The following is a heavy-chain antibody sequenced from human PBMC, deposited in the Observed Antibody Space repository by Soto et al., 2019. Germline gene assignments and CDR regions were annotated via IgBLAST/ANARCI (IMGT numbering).Heavy chain of an antibody. V-gene: IGHV4-31*03. CDR1: GGSISSGGYY. D-gene: IGHD2-21*02. CDR2: IYYSGST. J-gene: IGHJ5*02. CDR3: ARDQDCGGDCYSNWFDP. Sequence: SETLSLTCTVSGGSISSGGYYWSWIRQHPGKGLEWIGYIYYSGSTYYNPSLKSRVTISVDTSKNQLSLKLSSVTAADTAVYYCARDQDCGGDCYSNWFDPWGQGTLVTVSS.